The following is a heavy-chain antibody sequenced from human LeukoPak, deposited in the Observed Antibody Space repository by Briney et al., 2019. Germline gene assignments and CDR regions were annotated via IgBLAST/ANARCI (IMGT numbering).Heavy chain of an antibody. CDR1: GFTFSNYG. CDR2: IWYDGSNK. V-gene: IGHV3-33*01. J-gene: IGHJ4*02. Sequence: HAGRPLILSCAASGFTFSNYGMHWVRQAPGKGLEWVALIWYDGSNKYYADSVQGRFIISRDNSKNTLYLQMNSLRAEDTAVYYCAREMGLNIVATFGYWGQGTLVTVSS. CDR3: AREMGLNIVATFGY. D-gene: IGHD5-12*01.